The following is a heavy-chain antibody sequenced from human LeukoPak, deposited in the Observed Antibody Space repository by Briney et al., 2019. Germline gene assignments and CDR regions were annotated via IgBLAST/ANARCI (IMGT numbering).Heavy chain of an antibody. J-gene: IGHJ6*03. CDR3: ARDGGDGYEHYMDV. CDR1: GYSISSGYY. CDR2: IYHSGST. V-gene: IGHV4-38-2*02. D-gene: IGHD5-24*01. Sequence: PSETLSLTCTVSGYSISSGYYWGWIRQPPGKGLEWIGSIYHSGSTYYNPSLKGRVTISVDTSKNQSSLKLSSVTAADTAVYYCARDGGDGYEHYMDVWGKGTTVTVSS.